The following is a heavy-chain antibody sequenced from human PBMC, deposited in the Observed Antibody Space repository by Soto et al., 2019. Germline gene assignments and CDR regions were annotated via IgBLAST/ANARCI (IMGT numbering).Heavy chain of an antibody. V-gene: IGHV3-23*01. J-gene: IGHJ4*02. D-gene: IGHD3-22*01. Sequence: GGSLRLSCAASGFTFSSYAMSWVRQAPGKGLEWVSAISGSGGSTYYADSVKGRFTISRDNSKNTLYLQMNSLRAEDTAVYYCARVPYYYDSSGYPLDYWGQGTLVTSPQ. CDR3: ARVPYYYDSSGYPLDY. CDR1: GFTFSSYA. CDR2: ISGSGGST.